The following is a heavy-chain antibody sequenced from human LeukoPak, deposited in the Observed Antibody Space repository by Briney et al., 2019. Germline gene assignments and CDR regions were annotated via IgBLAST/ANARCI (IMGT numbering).Heavy chain of an antibody. D-gene: IGHD3-3*01. CDR2: ISGSGGGT. CDR1: GFTFGNFA. V-gene: IGHV3-23*01. Sequence: PGGSLRLSCAASGFTFGNFAMSWVRQAPGEGLEWVSGISGSGGGTFYADSVKGRFTISRDNSKNTLYLQMNSLRAEDTAVYYCAKDRWNTVLAHFDYWGQGTLVTVSP. CDR3: AKDRWNTVLAHFDY. J-gene: IGHJ4*02.